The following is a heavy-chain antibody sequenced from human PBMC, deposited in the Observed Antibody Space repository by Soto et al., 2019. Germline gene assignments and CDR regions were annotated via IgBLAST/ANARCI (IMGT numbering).Heavy chain of an antibody. D-gene: IGHD2-8*01. CDR2: ISGSGGST. J-gene: IGHJ6*02. CDR3: AKVEYCPNGVCFYYYYYGMDV. V-gene: IGHV3-23*01. CDR1: ASSFRSNA. Sequence: WPSLRLSRSASASSFRSNAVSWFREAPGKGLESVSAISGSGGSTYYADSVKGRFTISRDNSKNTLYLQMNSLRADDTAVYYCAKVEYCPNGVCFYYYYYGMDVWGQGTTVTVSS.